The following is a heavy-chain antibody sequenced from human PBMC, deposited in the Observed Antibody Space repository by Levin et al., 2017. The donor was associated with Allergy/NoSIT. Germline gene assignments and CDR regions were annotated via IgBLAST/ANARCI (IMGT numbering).Heavy chain of an antibody. CDR1: GFTFSSYS. CDR2: ISSSSSYI. D-gene: IGHD2-15*01. V-gene: IGHV3-21*01. CDR3: ARDNARGGGGTPVVG. J-gene: IGHJ4*02. Sequence: TGGSLRLSCAASGFTFSSYSMNWVRQAPGKGLEWVSSISSSSSYIYYADSVKGRFTISRDNAKNSLYLQMNSLRAEDTAVYYCARDNARGGGGTPVVGWGQGTLVTVSS.